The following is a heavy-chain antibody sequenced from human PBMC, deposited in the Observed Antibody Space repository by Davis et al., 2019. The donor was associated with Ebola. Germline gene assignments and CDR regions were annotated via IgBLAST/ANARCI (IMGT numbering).Heavy chain of an antibody. D-gene: IGHD3-3*01. CDR1: GYTFTGYF. J-gene: IGHJ5*02. V-gene: IGHV1-2*04. CDR2: INPKSGGT. Sequence: ASVKVSCKASGYTFTGYFIHWVRQAPGQGLEWMGWINPKSGGTNYAQKFQGWVTMTRDTSISTAYLQWNSLQASDTAMYYCARQKSFGVVIINWFDPWGQGTLVTVSS. CDR3: ARQKSFGVVIINWFDP.